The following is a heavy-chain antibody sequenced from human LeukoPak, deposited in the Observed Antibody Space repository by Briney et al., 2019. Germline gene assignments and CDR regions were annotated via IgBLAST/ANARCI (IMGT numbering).Heavy chain of an antibody. Sequence: GGSLRLSCAASGFTFSSYAMSWVRQAPGKGLEWVSAISGSGGSTYYADSVKGRFTISRDNSKNTLYLQMNSLRAKDTAVYYCAKGQQRYCSGGSCYFDYWGQGTLVTVSS. D-gene: IGHD2-15*01. CDR1: GFTFSSYA. V-gene: IGHV3-23*01. CDR3: AKGQQRYCSGGSCYFDY. CDR2: ISGSGGST. J-gene: IGHJ4*02.